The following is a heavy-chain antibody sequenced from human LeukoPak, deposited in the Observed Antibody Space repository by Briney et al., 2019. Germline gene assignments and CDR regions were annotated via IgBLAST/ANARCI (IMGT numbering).Heavy chain of an antibody. CDR1: GFTVTNNC. J-gene: IGHJ6*02. V-gene: IGHV3-66*01. CDR2: RYTGDTT. CDR3: ARDGGSGTYSNSDHYNYLGIDV. D-gene: IGHD3-10*01. Sequence: GGSLRLSCAASGFTVTNNCVTWVRQAPGKGLEWVSFRYTGDTTYYADSVKGRFSISGDTSRNILYLQMNSLRAEDTAVYYCARDGGSGTYSNSDHYNYLGIDVWGQGTTVTVSS.